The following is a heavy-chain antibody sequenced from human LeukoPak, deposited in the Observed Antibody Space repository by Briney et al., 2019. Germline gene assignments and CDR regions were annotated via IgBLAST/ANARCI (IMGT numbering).Heavy chain of an antibody. J-gene: IGHJ5*02. Sequence: PSETLSLTCAVYGGSFNGYYWSWIRQPPGKGLEWIGEINHSGSTNYNPSLKSRVTISVDTSKNQFSLKLSSVTAADTAVYYCARGRCSGGSCYSRGWFDPWGQGTLVTVSS. CDR3: ARGRCSGGSCYSRGWFDP. CDR1: GGSFNGYY. V-gene: IGHV4-34*01. CDR2: INHSGST. D-gene: IGHD2-15*01.